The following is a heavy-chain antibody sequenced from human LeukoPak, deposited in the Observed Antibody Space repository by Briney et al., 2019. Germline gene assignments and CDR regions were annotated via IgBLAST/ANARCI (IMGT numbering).Heavy chain of an antibody. V-gene: IGHV4-4*07. CDR2: IYTSGST. CDR1: GGSISNY. D-gene: IGHD5-12*01. Sequence: SETLSLTCTVSGGSISNYWSWIRQPAGRGLEWIGRIYTSGSTNYNPSLKSRVTMSVDTSKNQLSLKLSSVTAADTAVYYCARGRFRATGYYFDYWGQGTLVTVSS. CDR3: ARGRFRATGYYFDY. J-gene: IGHJ4*02.